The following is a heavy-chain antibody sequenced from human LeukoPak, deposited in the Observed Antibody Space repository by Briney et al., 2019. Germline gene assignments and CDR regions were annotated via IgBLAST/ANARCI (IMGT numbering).Heavy chain of an antibody. J-gene: IGHJ4*02. CDR1: GYSISSGYY. Sequence: SETLSLTCTVSGYSISSGYYWGWIRQPAGKGLEWIGRIYISGSTNYNPSLKSRVTMSVDTSQNQFSLKLTSVTAADTAIYYCARESPYYFDYWGQGTLVTVSS. V-gene: IGHV4-4*07. CDR2: IYISGST. CDR3: ARESPYYFDY.